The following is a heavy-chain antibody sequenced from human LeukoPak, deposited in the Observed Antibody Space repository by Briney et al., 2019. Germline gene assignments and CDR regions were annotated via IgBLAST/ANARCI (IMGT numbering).Heavy chain of an antibody. J-gene: IGHJ4*02. CDR1: GGSITSYY. CDR2: IYTSGST. D-gene: IGHD3-3*01. V-gene: IGHV4-4*07. CDR3: ARDQSDTYYDFWSGFHLV. Sequence: KTSETLSLTCTVSGGSITSYYWSWIRQPAGKGLEWIGRIYTSGSTNYNPSLKSRVTMSVDTSKNQFSLKLSSVTAADTAVYYCARDQSDTYYDFWSGFHLVWGQGTLVTVSS.